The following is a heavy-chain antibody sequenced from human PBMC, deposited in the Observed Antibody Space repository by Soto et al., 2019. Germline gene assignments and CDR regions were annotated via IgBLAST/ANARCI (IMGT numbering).Heavy chain of an antibody. V-gene: IGHV4-59*08. CDR2: IYYSGNT. CDR3: ARRIRGSYSSFDP. D-gene: IGHD1-26*01. CDR1: GGSISSYY. J-gene: IGHJ5*02. Sequence: KPSETLSLTCTVSGGSISSYYWNWIRQPPGEGLEWIGSIYYSGNTNYNPSLKSRVTISVDTSKNQFSLKLSSVTAADTAMYYCARRIRGSYSSFDPWGQGTLVTVSS.